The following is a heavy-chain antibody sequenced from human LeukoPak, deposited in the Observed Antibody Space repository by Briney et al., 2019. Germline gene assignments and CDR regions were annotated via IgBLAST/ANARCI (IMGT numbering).Heavy chain of an antibody. D-gene: IGHD1-26*01. CDR2: ISWNGGNM. CDR1: GVTLDDYA. Sequence: GGSLRLSCITSGVTLDDYAIHWVRQAPGKSLEWVSGISWNGGNMGYADSVKGRFITSRDNAKNSLYLQMNSLRPEDTAFYYCAKGRNSRSWSGDGMDVWGQGTTVTVSS. V-gene: IGHV3-9*01. J-gene: IGHJ6*02. CDR3: AKGRNSRSWSGDGMDV.